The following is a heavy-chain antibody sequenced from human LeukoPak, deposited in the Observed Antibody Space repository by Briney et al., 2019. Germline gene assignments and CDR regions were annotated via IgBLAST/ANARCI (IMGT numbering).Heavy chain of an antibody. CDR2: IYYSGST. V-gene: IGHV4-39*07. D-gene: IGHD3-22*01. CDR1: GGSISSYY. Sequence: SETLSLTCTVSGGSISSYYWGWIRQPPGKGLEWIGSIYYSGSTYYNPSLKSRVTISIDTSKNQFSLKLNSVTAADTAVYYCVRDQYYYDRSGWFDPWGQGTLVAVSS. J-gene: IGHJ5*02. CDR3: VRDQYYYDRSGWFDP.